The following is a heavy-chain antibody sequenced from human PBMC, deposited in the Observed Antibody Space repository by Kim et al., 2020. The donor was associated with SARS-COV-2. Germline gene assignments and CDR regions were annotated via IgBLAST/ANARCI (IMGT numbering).Heavy chain of an antibody. Sequence: HNPSLKSRVTISVDTSKNQFPLKLSSVTAADTAVYYWARAPSGYYYFDYWGQGTLVTVSS. J-gene: IGHJ4*02. V-gene: IGHV4-31*02. CDR3: ARAPSGYYYFDY. D-gene: IGHD3-22*01.